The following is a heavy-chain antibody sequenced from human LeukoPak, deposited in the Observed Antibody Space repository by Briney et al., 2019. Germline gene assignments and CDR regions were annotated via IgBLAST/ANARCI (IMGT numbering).Heavy chain of an antibody. CDR3: ARVEADGDYAGLDY. CDR1: GLTFSSYS. D-gene: IGHD4-17*01. Sequence: GGSLRLSCAASGLTFSSYSMNWVRQAPGKGLEWVSSISSSSSYIYYADSVKGRFTISRDNAKNSLYLQMNSLRAEDTAVYYCARVEADGDYAGLDYWGQGTLVTVSS. V-gene: IGHV3-21*01. J-gene: IGHJ4*02. CDR2: ISSSSSYI.